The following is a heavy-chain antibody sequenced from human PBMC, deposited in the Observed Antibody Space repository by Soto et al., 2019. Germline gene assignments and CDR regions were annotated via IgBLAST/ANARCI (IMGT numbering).Heavy chain of an antibody. CDR1: GFTFSSYA. CDR2: ISGSGGST. J-gene: IGHJ4*02. Sequence: EVQLLGSGGGLVQPGGSLRLSCAASGFTFSSYAMSWVRQAPGKGLEWVSAISGSGGSTYYADSVKGRFTISRDNSKNTLYLQMNSLRAEDTAVYYCAKESVVNIVVVPAAMLGYWGQGTLATVSS. D-gene: IGHD2-2*01. CDR3: AKESVVNIVVVPAAMLGY. V-gene: IGHV3-23*01.